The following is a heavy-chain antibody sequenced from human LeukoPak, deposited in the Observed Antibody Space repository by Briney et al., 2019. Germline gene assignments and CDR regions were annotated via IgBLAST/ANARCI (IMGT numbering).Heavy chain of an antibody. Sequence: PGGSLRLSCGASGFPFSSHRMDWVRQAPGKGLEWVSSISSGNDYIYYADSVMGRFTISRDNAKNSLFLQMDRLRAEDTAVYYCARSHGPPTHFDYWGQGTLVTVSS. CDR3: ARSHGPPTHFDY. CDR1: GFPFSSHR. V-gene: IGHV3-21*01. J-gene: IGHJ4*02. CDR2: ISSGNDYI.